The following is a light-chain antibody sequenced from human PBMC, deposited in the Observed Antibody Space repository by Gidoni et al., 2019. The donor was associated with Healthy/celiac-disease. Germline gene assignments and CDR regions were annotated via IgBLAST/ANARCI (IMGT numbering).Light chain of an antibody. Sequence: ELVMTQSPATLSVSPGERATLSCRASQSVSSNLAWYQQKPGQAPRLLIYGASTRATGIPARFSGSGSGTEFTLTISSLQSEDFAVYYCQQYNNWLPGTFGQGTKLEIK. CDR1: QSVSSN. CDR2: GAS. CDR3: QQYNNWLPGT. J-gene: IGKJ2*02. V-gene: IGKV3-15*01.